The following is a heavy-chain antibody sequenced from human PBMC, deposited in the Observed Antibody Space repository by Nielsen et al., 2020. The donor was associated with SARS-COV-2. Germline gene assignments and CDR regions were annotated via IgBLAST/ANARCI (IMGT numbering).Heavy chain of an antibody. V-gene: IGHV4-31*03. Sequence: SETLSLTCTASGGSISSGGYYWSWIRQHPGKGLEWIGYIYYSGSTYYNPSLKSRVTISVDTSKNQFSLKLSSVTAADTAVYYCARGGSGNWNYAKKFDYWGQGTLVTVSS. CDR3: ARGGSGNWNYAKKFDY. J-gene: IGHJ4*02. CDR2: IYYSGST. CDR1: GGSISSGGYY. D-gene: IGHD1-7*01.